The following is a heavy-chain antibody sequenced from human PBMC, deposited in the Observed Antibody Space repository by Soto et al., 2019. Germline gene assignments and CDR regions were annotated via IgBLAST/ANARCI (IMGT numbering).Heavy chain of an antibody. J-gene: IGHJ3*02. CDR1: GGSISSYY. D-gene: IGHD1-1*01. CDR2: IYYSGST. CDR3: ARRSHNWNDGAFDI. Sequence: SETLSLTCTVSGGSISSYYWSWIRQPPGKGLEWIGYIYYSGSTNYNPSLKSRVTISVDTSKNQFSLKLSSVTAADTAVYYCARRSHNWNDGAFDIWGQGTMVPVSS. V-gene: IGHV4-59*08.